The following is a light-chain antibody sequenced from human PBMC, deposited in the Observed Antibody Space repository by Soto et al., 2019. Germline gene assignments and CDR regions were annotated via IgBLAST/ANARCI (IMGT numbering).Light chain of an antibody. V-gene: IGKV3-15*01. CDR3: QQYDNWWT. CDR1: QSVSSN. Sequence: EIVMTQSPATLSVSPGERATLSCRASQSVSSNLAWYQQKPGQAPRPLIYGASTRATGIPARVSGSGSGTEFTLTISSLQSEDFAVYYCQQYDNWWTFGQGTKAEIK. CDR2: GAS. J-gene: IGKJ1*01.